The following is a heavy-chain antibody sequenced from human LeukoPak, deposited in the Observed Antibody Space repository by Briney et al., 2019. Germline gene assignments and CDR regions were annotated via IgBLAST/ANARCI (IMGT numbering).Heavy chain of an antibody. J-gene: IGHJ5*02. CDR1: GGSISSFY. V-gene: IGHV4-4*07. CDR2: IYSSGTT. CDR3: ARPNYYDSSGYYPGWFDP. D-gene: IGHD3-22*01. Sequence: SETLSLTCSVSGGSISSFYWSWIRQPAEKGLEWIGRIYSSGTTNYNPSLKSRVTMSVDTSKNQFHLKLSSVTAADTAVYYCARPNYYDSSGYYPGWFDPWGQGTLVTVSS.